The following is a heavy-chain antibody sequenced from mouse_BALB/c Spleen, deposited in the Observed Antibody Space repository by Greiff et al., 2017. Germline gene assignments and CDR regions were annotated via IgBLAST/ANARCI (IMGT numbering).Heavy chain of an antibody. V-gene: IGHV5-17*02. CDR2: ISSGSSTI. Sequence: DVMLVESGGGLVQPGGSRKLSCAASGFTFSSFGMHWVRQAPEKGLEWVAYISSGSSTIYYADTVKGRFTISRDNPKNTLFLQMTSLRSEDTAMYYCARLLDYYAMDYWGQGTSVTVSS. CDR1: GFTFSSFG. D-gene: IGHD1-1*01. J-gene: IGHJ4*01. CDR3: ARLLDYYAMDY.